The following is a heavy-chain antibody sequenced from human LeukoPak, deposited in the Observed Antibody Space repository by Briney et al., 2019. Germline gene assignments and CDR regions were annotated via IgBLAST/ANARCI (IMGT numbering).Heavy chain of an antibody. CDR1: GFTFSDYS. CDR3: AGVRSHWSGMRHFYYQYMDV. J-gene: IGHJ6*04. Sequence: GGSLRLSCAASGFTFSDYSLNWVRQAPGKGLEWVSYISDDTRTVSYSDSVMGRFTISRDTAKNSMSLLMTSLRAEDTAVYYCAGVRSHWSGMRHFYYQYMDVWGNGTTVSVSS. CDR2: ISDDTRTV. V-gene: IGHV3-48*01. D-gene: IGHD3-10*01.